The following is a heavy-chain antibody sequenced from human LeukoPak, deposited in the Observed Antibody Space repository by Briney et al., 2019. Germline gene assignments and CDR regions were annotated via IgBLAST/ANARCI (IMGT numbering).Heavy chain of an antibody. Sequence: PSETLSLTCSVSGFSISSVYYWGWIRQPPGKGLEWIGSIYHGGSTYYNPSLKSRVTISVDTSKNQFSLNLSSVTAADTAVYYCARVKEPARITMVRGVIGDNWFDPWGQGTLVTVSS. CDR1: GFSISSVYY. CDR3: ARVKEPARITMVRGVIGDNWFDP. V-gene: IGHV4-38-2*02. J-gene: IGHJ5*02. CDR2: IYHGGST. D-gene: IGHD3-10*01.